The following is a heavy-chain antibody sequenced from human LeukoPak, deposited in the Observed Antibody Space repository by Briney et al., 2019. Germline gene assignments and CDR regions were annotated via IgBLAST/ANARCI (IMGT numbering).Heavy chain of an antibody. CDR2: INSDGSST. D-gene: IGHD3-10*01. CDR3: ARGPDASGIYRPGDY. CDR1: GFTFSRHW. Sequence: GGSLRLSCAASGFTFSRHWMHWVRQAPGKGLVWVSRINSDGSSTSYAESVKGRFTISRDNANNILFLQMNSLRAEDTAMYYCARGPDASGIYRPGDYWGQGTLVTVSS. V-gene: IGHV3-74*01. J-gene: IGHJ4*02.